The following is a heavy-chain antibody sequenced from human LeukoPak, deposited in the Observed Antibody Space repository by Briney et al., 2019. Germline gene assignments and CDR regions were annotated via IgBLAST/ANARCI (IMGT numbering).Heavy chain of an antibody. CDR1: GFTLTNHG. J-gene: IGHJ4*02. D-gene: IGHD2-15*01. Sequence: GGSLRLSCAVSGFTLTNHGVSWVRQAPGKGLEWVSIITGTGGRYYGDSVKGRFILSRDNSKNTVYMQMSSLRAEDTATYYCAKDYCRDGNCPFPFLDSWGQGALVTVSS. V-gene: IGHV3-23*01. CDR2: ITGTGGR. CDR3: AKDYCRDGNCPFPFLDS.